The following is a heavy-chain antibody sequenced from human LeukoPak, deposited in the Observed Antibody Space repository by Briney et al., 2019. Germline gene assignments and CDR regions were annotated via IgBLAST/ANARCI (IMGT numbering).Heavy chain of an antibody. Sequence: PGGSLRLSCAASGFTFDDYAMHWVRQAPGKGLEWVSGISWNSGTIGYADSVKGRFTISRESAKNSLYLQMNSLRAEDMALYYCAKGTQNYYDSSGALMDYWGQGTLVTVSS. V-gene: IGHV3-9*03. CDR1: GFTFDDYA. CDR3: AKGTQNYYDSSGALMDY. J-gene: IGHJ4*02. CDR2: ISWNSGTI. D-gene: IGHD3-22*01.